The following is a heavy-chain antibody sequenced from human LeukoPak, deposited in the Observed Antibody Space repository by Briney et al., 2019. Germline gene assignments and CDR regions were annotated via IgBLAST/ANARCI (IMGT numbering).Heavy chain of an antibody. CDR1: GGSISSSSYY. J-gene: IGHJ4*02. D-gene: IGHD3-3*02. Sequence: SETLSLTCTVSGGSISSSSYYWGWIRQPPGKGLEWIGSIYYSGSTYYNPSLKSRVTISVDTSKNQFSLKLSSVTAADTAVYYCASLAARLASFDYWGQGTLVTVSS. CDR3: ASLAARLASFDY. CDR2: IYYSGST. V-gene: IGHV4-39*07.